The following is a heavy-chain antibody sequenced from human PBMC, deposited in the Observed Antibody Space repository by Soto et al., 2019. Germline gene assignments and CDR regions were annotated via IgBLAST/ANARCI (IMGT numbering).Heavy chain of an antibody. CDR2: INRSGRHI. CDR1: GFTFGNYA. D-gene: IGHD4-4*01. J-gene: IGHJ4*02. CDR3: ARDGIDYSNYFDY. Sequence: EVHLVESGGGLVKPGGSLRLSCAASGFTFGNYAMNWLRQAPGKGLEWISSINRSGRHIYYPCSVKGRFTISRDNAESSLFLPMDSLRAEDTASYYCARDGIDYSNYFDYWGRGILVIVSS. V-gene: IGHV3-21*06.